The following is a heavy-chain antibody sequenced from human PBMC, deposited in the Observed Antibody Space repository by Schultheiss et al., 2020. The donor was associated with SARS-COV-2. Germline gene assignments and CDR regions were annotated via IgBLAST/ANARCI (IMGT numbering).Heavy chain of an antibody. V-gene: IGHV3-48*03. CDR3: ARHGGLYGSGSHLDY. Sequence: GGSLRLSCAASGFTFSSYEMNWVRQAPGKGLEWVSYISSSGSTIYYADSVKGRFTISRDNAKNSLYLQMNSLRAEDTAVYYCARHGGLYGSGSHLDYWGQGTLVTVSS. J-gene: IGHJ4*02. CDR2: ISSSGSTI. D-gene: IGHD3-10*01. CDR1: GFTFSSYE.